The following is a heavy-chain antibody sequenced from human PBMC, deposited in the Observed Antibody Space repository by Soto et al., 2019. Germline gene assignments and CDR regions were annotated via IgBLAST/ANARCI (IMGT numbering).Heavy chain of an antibody. D-gene: IGHD3-22*01. CDR1: GGSISSGGYY. CDR3: ARNKYYYDSSGSPNFDY. Sequence: SETLSLTCTVSGGSISSGGYYWSWIRQHPGKGLEWIGYIYYSGSTYYNPSLKSRVTISVDTSKNQFYLKLSSVTAADTAVYYCARNKYYYDSSGSPNFDYWGQGTLVTVSS. J-gene: IGHJ4*02. V-gene: IGHV4-31*03. CDR2: IYYSGST.